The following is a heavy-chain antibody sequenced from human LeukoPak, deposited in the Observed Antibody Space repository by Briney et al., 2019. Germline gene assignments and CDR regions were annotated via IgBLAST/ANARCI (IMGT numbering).Heavy chain of an antibody. J-gene: IGHJ4*02. V-gene: IGHV3-30-3*01. D-gene: IGHD3-9*01. CDR3: AKDPSRITIFRGFPHFDY. CDR1: GFTFSSYA. Sequence: PGGSLRLSCAASGFTFSSYAMHWVRQAPGKGLEWVAVISYDGSNKYYADSVKGRFTISRDNSKNTLYLQMNSLRAEDTAVYYCAKDPSRITIFRGFPHFDYWGQGTLVTVSS. CDR2: ISYDGSNK.